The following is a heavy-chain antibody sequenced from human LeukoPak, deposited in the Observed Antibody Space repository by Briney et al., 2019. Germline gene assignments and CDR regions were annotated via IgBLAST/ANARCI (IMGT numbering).Heavy chain of an antibody. J-gene: IGHJ4*02. Sequence: PGGSLRLSCAASGFTFSDYYMSWIRQAPGKGLVWVSRINSDGSSTSYADPVKGRFTISRDNAKNTLYPQMNSLRAEDTAVYYCARETQWLTYYFDYWGQGTLVTVSS. D-gene: IGHD6-19*01. CDR3: ARETQWLTYYFDY. V-gene: IGHV3-74*01. CDR2: INSDGSST. CDR1: GFTFSDYY.